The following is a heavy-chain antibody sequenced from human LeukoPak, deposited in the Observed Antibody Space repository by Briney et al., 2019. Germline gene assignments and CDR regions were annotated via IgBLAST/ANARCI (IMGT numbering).Heavy chain of an antibody. Sequence: PSETLSLTCTVSGGSIISSNHYWGWTRQPPGKGLEWFGSISYSGGTAYNPSLRSRVTISVDTSKNQFSLKVNSVTAADTAVYYCARDQVYYDSSGLDAFDIWGQGTMVTVSS. D-gene: IGHD3-22*01. V-gene: IGHV4-39*02. CDR3: ARDQVYYDSSGLDAFDI. CDR1: GGSIISSNHY. J-gene: IGHJ3*02. CDR2: ISYSGGT.